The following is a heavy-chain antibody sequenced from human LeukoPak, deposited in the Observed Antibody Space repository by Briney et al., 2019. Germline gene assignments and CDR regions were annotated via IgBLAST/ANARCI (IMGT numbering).Heavy chain of an antibody. Sequence: SETLSLTCTVSGGSISSGDYYWSWIRQPPGKGLEWIGYIYYSGSTNYNPSLKSRVTISVDTSKNQFSLKLSSVTAADTAVYYCASRPLLWFGELFSANWYFDLWGRGTLVTVSS. J-gene: IGHJ2*01. CDR1: GGSISSGDYY. V-gene: IGHV4-61*08. D-gene: IGHD3-10*01. CDR3: ASRPLLWFGELFSANWYFDL. CDR2: IYYSGST.